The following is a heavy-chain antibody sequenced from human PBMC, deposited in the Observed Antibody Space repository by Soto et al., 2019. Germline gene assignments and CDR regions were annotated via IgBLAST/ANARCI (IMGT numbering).Heavy chain of an antibody. CDR1: GGSISSYY. CDR2: IYYSGST. J-gene: IGHJ3*02. Sequence: SETLSLTCTVSGGSISSYYWSWIRQPPRKGLEWIGYIYYSGSTNYNPSLKSRVTISVDTSKNQFSLKLSSVTAADTAVYYCARSYSIVVVVAANDAFDIWGQGTMVTVSS. CDR3: ARSYSIVVVVAANDAFDI. V-gene: IGHV4-59*01. D-gene: IGHD2-15*01.